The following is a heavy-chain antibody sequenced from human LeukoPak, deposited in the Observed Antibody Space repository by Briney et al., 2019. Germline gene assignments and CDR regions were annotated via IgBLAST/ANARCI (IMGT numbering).Heavy chain of an antibody. D-gene: IGHD2-2*01. CDR2: INPSDGST. V-gene: IGHV1-46*01. J-gene: IGHJ4*02. CDR1: GYTFINYY. Sequence: ASVTVSCTTSGYTFINYYVHWVRQAPGQGLEWMGIINPSDGSTTYAQKFQGRVTMTRDTSTSTVYIELSSLESEDTAVYSCARDGGYCGSTSCYALHWGQGTQVTVSS. CDR3: ARDGGYCGSTSCYALH.